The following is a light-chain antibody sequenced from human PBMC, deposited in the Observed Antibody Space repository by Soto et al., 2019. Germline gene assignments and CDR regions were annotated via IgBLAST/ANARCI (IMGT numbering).Light chain of an antibody. J-gene: IGKJ1*01. Sequence: DIQMTQSPSILSASVGDRVTITCRASQSITSWLAWYQQKPGKAPKRLIYKASTLESGVPSRFRGSGSGTEFTLTISSLQPDDFATYYCQHYINFPRTFGQGTKVEIK. CDR2: KAS. CDR1: QSITSW. V-gene: IGKV1-5*03. CDR3: QHYINFPRT.